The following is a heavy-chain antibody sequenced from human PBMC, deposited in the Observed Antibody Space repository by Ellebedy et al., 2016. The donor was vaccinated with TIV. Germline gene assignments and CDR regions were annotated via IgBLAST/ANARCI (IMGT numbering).Heavy chain of an antibody. D-gene: IGHD5-24*01. Sequence: SETLSLXXAVYGGSFSGYYWSWIRQPPGKGLEWIGEINHSGSTNYNPSLKSRVTISVDTSKNQFSLKLSSVTAADTAVYYCARERWLLHDAFDIWGQGTMVTVSS. CDR1: GGSFSGYY. CDR2: INHSGST. CDR3: ARERWLLHDAFDI. J-gene: IGHJ3*02. V-gene: IGHV4-34*01.